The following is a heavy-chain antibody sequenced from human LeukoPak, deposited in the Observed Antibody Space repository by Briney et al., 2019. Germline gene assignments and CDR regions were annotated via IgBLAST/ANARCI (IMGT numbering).Heavy chain of an antibody. CDR1: GGSISSYY. CDR3: ARLIVGAEYYFDY. J-gene: IGHJ4*02. CDR2: IYTSGST. Sequence: SETLSLTCTVSGGSISSYYWSWIRQPPGKGLEWIGYIYTSGSTNYNPSLKSRVTISVDTSKNQFSLKLSSVTAADTAVYYCARLIVGAEYYFDYWGQGTLVTVSS. V-gene: IGHV4-4*09. D-gene: IGHD1-26*01.